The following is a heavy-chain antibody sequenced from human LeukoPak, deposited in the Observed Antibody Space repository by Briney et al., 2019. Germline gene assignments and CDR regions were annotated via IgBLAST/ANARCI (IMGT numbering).Heavy chain of an antibody. V-gene: IGHV3-30*04. CDR1: GFIFSDSP. D-gene: IGHD5-12*01. Sequence: GGSLRLSCAASGFIFSDSPIHWVRQAPGKGLEWVALISSDGRHSYYAGFVKGRFTTSRDDSKDTVILQMNSLSLDDTGLYYCARAAGYSYGSRFDSWGHGTPVTVS. J-gene: IGHJ5*01. CDR2: ISSDGRHS. CDR3: ARAAGYSYGSRFDS.